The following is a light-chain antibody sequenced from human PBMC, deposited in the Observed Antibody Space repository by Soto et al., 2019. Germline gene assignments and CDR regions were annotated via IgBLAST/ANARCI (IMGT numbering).Light chain of an antibody. V-gene: IGLV8-61*01. Sequence: QTVVSQEPSFSVSPGETVTLTCGLTSASVLTSYDPSWYQQTPGQAPRTLIYSTNIRSSGVPDRFSGSILGNKAALTITGAQADDESDYYCALYVGSGTVVFGGGTKLTV. CDR3: ALYVGSGTVV. J-gene: IGLJ2*01. CDR2: STN. CDR1: SASVLTSYD.